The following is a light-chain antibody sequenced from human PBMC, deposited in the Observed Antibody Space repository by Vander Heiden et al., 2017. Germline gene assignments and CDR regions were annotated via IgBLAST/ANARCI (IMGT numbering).Light chain of an antibody. V-gene: IGKV1-39*01. CDR1: QSISSY. Sequence: DIQMTQSPSSLSASVGDRVTITCRASQSISSYLNWYQQKPGKAPKLLIYAASSLQSGVPSRFSGSGSGTDFTLTISSLQPEDFATYYCQQSDSNPIFTFGPGTKVDIK. J-gene: IGKJ3*01. CDR2: AAS. CDR3: QQSDSNPIFT.